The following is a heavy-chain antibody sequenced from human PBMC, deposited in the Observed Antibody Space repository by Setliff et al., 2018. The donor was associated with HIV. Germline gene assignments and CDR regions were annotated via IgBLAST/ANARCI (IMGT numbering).Heavy chain of an antibody. V-gene: IGHV5-51*01. D-gene: IGHD3-22*01. CDR1: GYSFNTYW. CDR2: FYPGDSDT. Sequence: GESLKISCKTSGYSFNTYWIGWVRQMPGKGLEWMAIFYPGDSDTRYSPSFQSQVTVSADKSIGTAYLQWDSLKASDTALYFCARAPNSPYYSNFWYADHWGQGTLVTVS. J-gene: IGHJ5*02. CDR3: ARAPNSPYYSNFWYADH.